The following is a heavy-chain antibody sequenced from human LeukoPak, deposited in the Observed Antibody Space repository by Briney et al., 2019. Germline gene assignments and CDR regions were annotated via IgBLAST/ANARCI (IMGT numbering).Heavy chain of an antibody. J-gene: IGHJ4*02. CDR2: ISGSGGST. Sequence: GGSLRLSCAASGFTFGSYAMSWVRQAPGKGLEWVSAISGSGGSTYYADSVKGRFTISRDNAKNSLYLQMNSLRAEDTAVYYCARSSYGSSEDYFDYWGQGTLVTVSS. D-gene: IGHD6-6*01. CDR3: ARSSYGSSEDYFDY. CDR1: GFTFGSYA. V-gene: IGHV3-23*01.